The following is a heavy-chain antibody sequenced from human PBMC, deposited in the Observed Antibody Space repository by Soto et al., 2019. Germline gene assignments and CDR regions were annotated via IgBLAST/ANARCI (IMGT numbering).Heavy chain of an antibody. V-gene: IGHV3-21*05. Sequence: GASVKVSCKASGYTFTSYAMHWIRQAPGKGLEWLSYISPGSRYPAYADSVKGRFTISRDNAKRSLYLQMMSLTAEDTAIYYCVRGGGGGLFDPWGQGTMVTVSS. CDR3: VRGGGGGLFDP. J-gene: IGHJ5*02. D-gene: IGHD2-15*01. CDR1: GYTFTSYA. CDR2: ISPGSRYP.